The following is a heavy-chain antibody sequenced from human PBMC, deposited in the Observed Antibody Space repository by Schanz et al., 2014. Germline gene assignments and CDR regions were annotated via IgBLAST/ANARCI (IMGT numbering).Heavy chain of an antibody. V-gene: IGHV1-18*04. CDR2: TNLKNGHT. CDR3: ARDGSGVLGAPYWFDP. Sequence: QVQLVQSGAEVKKPGASVKVSCTASGDTFTDYGISWVRQAPGQGFEWMAWTNLKNGHTNYAQKFQGRVTRTRDTATRTAFMELRSLRSDDTAVYYCARDGSGVLGAPYWFDPWGQGTLVTVSS. D-gene: IGHD1-26*01. CDR1: GDTFTDYG. J-gene: IGHJ5*02.